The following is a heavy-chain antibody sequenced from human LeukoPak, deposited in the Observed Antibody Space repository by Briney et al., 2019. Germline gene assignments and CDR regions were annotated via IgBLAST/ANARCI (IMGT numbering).Heavy chain of an antibody. CDR2: IGTAGDP. Sequence: GGSLRLSCAASGFTFSSYGMHWVRQATGKGLEWVSAIGTAGDPYYPGSVKGRFTISRENAKNSLYLQMNSLRAGDTAVYYCARGNYHNYCSSTSCYGYFDYWGQGTLVTVSS. V-gene: IGHV3-13*05. D-gene: IGHD2-2*01. CDR3: ARGNYHNYCSSTSCYGYFDY. J-gene: IGHJ4*02. CDR1: GFTFSSYG.